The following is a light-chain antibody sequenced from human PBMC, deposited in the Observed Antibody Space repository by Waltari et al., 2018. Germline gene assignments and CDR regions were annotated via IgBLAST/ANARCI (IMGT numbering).Light chain of an antibody. CDR1: QSIASF. CDR3: QQSYKTPPLT. CDR2: AAS. Sequence: DIQMTQSPSSPSASVGDRVTITCRASQSIASFLNWYQQKPGKAPKLLIYAASSLQSGVPSRFSASGSGTDFTLTISSLQPEDFATYYCQQSYKTPPLTFGGGTKVEMK. J-gene: IGKJ4*01. V-gene: IGKV1-39*01.